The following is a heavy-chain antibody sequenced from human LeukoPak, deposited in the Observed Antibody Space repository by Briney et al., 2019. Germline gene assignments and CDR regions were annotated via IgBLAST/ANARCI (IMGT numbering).Heavy chain of an antibody. D-gene: IGHD2-21*02. V-gene: IGHV3-21*01. CDR3: ARKVLAYCGGDCYSDWYFDL. CDR1: GFTFSSYS. Sequence: GGSLRLSCAASGFTFSSYSMNWVRQAPGKGLEWVSSISSSSSYIYYADSVKGRFTISRDNAKNSLYLQMNSPRAEDTAVYYCARKVLAYCGGDCYSDWYFDLWGRGTLVTVSS. J-gene: IGHJ2*01. CDR2: ISSSSSYI.